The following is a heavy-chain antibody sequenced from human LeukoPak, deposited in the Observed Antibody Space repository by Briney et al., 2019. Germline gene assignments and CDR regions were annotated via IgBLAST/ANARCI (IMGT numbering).Heavy chain of an antibody. D-gene: IGHD5-12*01. CDR3: ARGARRFDYTGNFDY. CDR1: GFTFSSYA. Sequence: GGSLRLSRAASGFTFSSYAMHWVRQAPGKGLEYVSAISSNGGSTYYANSVKGRFTISRDNSKNTLYLQMGSLRAEDMAVYYCARGARRFDYTGNFDYWGQGTLVTVSP. J-gene: IGHJ4*02. V-gene: IGHV3-64*01. CDR2: ISSNGGST.